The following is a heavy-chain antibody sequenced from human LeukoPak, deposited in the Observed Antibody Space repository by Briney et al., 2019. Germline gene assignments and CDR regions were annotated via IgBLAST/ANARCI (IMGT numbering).Heavy chain of an antibody. J-gene: IGHJ5*02. D-gene: IGHD3-10*01. V-gene: IGHV4-59*12. CDR2: IYYSGST. CDR3: ARLRVRGVIKLYNWFDP. CDR1: GGSISSYY. Sequence: SETLSLTCTVSGGSISSYYWTWIRQPPGKGLEWIGYIYYSGSTNYNPSLKSRVTISVDTSKKQFSLKLSSVTAADTAVYYCARLRVRGVIKLYNWFDPWGQGTLVTVSS.